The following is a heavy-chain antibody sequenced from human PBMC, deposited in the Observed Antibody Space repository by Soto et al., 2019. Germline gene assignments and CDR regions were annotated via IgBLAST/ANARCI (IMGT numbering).Heavy chain of an antibody. Sequence: ASVKVSCKASGYTFTSYDINWVRQATGQGFEWMGWMNPNSGNTGYAQKFQGRVTMTRNTSISTAYMELSSLRSEDTAVYYCARGNLENYYYYMDVWGKGTTVTVSS. CDR2: MNPNSGNT. V-gene: IGHV1-8*01. CDR1: GYTFTSYD. CDR3: ARGNLENYYYYMDV. J-gene: IGHJ6*03.